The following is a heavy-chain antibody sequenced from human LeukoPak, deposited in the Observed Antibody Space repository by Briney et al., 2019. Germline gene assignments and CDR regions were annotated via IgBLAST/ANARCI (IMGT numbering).Heavy chain of an antibody. CDR3: AKFFTGEYVRAFDV. Sequence: GGSLRLSCSASGFSFSSYTMTWVRQAPGKGPEWVSIISGGGGTTFYTDSVKGRFTTSRDNSKNTLYLQMNSLRAEDTAVYYCAKFFTGEYVRAFDVWGQGTMVTVSS. J-gene: IGHJ3*01. CDR2: ISGGGGTT. CDR1: GFSFSSYT. V-gene: IGHV3-23*01. D-gene: IGHD3-10*02.